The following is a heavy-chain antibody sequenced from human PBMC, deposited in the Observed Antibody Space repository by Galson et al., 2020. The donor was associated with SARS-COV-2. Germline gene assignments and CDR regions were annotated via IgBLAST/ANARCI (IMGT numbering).Heavy chain of an antibody. CDR2: SSYDGTQE. D-gene: IGHD3-16*01. V-gene: IGHV3-30*04. J-gene: IGHJ4*02. Sequence: GGSLRLSCAASGFSFTLHPMHWVRQAPGKGLEWVAVSSYDGTQEFYAESVKGRFTISRDNSKSTLHLQMNGLRVDDTAVYYCVRDKLGDKRELDYWGQGTLVTVSS. CDR1: GFSFTLHP. CDR3: VRDKLGDKRELDY.